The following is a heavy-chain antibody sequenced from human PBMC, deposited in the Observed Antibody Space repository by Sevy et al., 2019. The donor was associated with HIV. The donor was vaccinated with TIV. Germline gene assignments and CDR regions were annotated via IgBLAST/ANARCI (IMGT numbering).Heavy chain of an antibody. CDR3: ARDHLFDY. V-gene: IGHV3-48*01. J-gene: IGHJ4*02. Sequence: GGSLRLSCVASGFAFGTYDMNWVRQAPGKGLEWVSYISSSSSTIYYADSVKGRFTISRDNAKNSLYLQMNSLRAEDTAVYYCARDHLFDYWGQGTLVTVSS. CDR1: GFAFGTYD. CDR2: ISSSSSTI.